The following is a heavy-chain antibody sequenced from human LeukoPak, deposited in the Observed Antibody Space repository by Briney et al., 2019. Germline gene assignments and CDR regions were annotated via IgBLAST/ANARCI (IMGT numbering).Heavy chain of an antibody. D-gene: IGHD6-13*01. Sequence: GASVRVSCKASGYIFTDYYMHWVRQAPGQGLEWMGWINPDSGDTNYDQKFQGRITMSRDTSISTAYMELSRLTSDDTAVSYCARIEWSAANDWGQGTLVTVSS. V-gene: IGHV1-2*02. CDR2: INPDSGDT. J-gene: IGHJ4*02. CDR3: ARIEWSAAND. CDR1: GYIFTDYY.